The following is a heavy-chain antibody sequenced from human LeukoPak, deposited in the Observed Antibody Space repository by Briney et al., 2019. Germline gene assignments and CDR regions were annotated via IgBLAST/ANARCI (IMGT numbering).Heavy chain of an antibody. D-gene: IGHD2/OR15-2a*01. CDR1: GFTFSTYG. V-gene: IGHV3-23*01. J-gene: IGHJ4*02. Sequence: GGSLRLSCAASGFTFSTYGMSWVRQAPGKGLEWVSAITGSGGSTYYADSVRGRFTISRENSKNTLYLQMNSLRAEDTAVYYCAKDSAKKYDDYWGQGTLVTVSS. CDR3: AKDSAKKYDDY. CDR2: ITGSGGST.